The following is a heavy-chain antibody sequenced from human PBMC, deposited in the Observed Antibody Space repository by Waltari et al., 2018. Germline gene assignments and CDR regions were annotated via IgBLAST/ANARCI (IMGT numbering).Heavy chain of an antibody. V-gene: IGHV3-49*04. J-gene: IGHJ4*02. CDR1: GFTFGDYP. CDR2: IRSKAYGGTT. Sequence: EVQLVESGGGLVQPGRSLRLSCTASGFTFGDYPMSWVRQAPGKGLEWVGFIRSKAYGGTTEYAASVKGRFTISRDDSKSIAYLQMNSLKTEDTAVYYCTRKPYYFDYWGQGTLVTVSS. CDR3: TRKPYYFDY.